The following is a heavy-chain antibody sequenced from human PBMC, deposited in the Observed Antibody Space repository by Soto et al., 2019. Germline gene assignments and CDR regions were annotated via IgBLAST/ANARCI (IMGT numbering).Heavy chain of an antibody. D-gene: IGHD5-18*01. V-gene: IGHV1-3*01. CDR3: ARGLNGYLHYFDY. CDR2: INAGNGNT. CDR1: GGTFTSYA. J-gene: IGHJ4*02. Sequence: ASVKVSCKASGGTFTSYAVHWVRQAPGQRLEWMGWINAGNGNTKYSQKFQGRVTITRDTSASTAYMELSSLRSEDTAVYYCARGLNGYLHYFDYWGQGTPVTVSS.